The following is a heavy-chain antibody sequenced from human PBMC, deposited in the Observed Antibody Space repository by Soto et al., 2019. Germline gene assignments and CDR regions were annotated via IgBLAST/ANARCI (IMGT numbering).Heavy chain of an antibody. D-gene: IGHD2-15*01. V-gene: IGHV3-23*01. J-gene: IGHJ6*02. Sequence: EVQLLESGGGLVQPGGSLRLSCAASGFTFSSYAMSWVRQAPGKGLEWVSAISGSGGSTDYADSVKGRFTISRDNSKNTLYLQMNSLRAEDTAVYYCAKDKGYCSGGSCFTLAYYYYYCMDVWGQGTTVTVSS. CDR3: AKDKGYCSGGSCFTLAYYYYYCMDV. CDR2: ISGSGGST. CDR1: GFTFSSYA.